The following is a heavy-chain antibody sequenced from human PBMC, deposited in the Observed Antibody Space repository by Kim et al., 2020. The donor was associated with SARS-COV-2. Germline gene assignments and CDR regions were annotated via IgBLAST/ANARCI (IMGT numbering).Heavy chain of an antibody. V-gene: IGHV3-74*01. CDR2: INSDGSST. D-gene: IGHD1-26*01. CDR1: GFTFSSYW. J-gene: IGHJ5*02. CDR3: AREVASGSYFWFDP. Sequence: PGGSLRLSCVASGFTFSSYWMHWVRQAPGKGLVWVSRINSDGSSTSYADSVKGRFTISRDNAKNTLYLQMNSLRAEDTAVYYCAREVASGSYFWFDPWGQGTLVTVSS.